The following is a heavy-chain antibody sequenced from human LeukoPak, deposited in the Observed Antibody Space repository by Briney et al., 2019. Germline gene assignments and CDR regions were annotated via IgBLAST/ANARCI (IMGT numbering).Heavy chain of an antibody. Sequence: ASVKVSCKASGYTFINNWMHWVRQAPGQGREWIGLINPTGTGTLYAQKFQGRVTMTRDMSTSTDYMELSSLRSEDTAVYYCARDNSVGDIAWWFDPWGQGTLVTVSS. CDR2: INPTGTGT. D-gene: IGHD3-10*01. CDR3: ARDNSVGDIAWWFDP. V-gene: IGHV1-46*01. J-gene: IGHJ5*02. CDR1: GYTFINNW.